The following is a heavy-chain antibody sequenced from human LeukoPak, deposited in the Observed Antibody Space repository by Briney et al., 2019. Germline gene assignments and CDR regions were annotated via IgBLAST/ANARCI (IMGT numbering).Heavy chain of an antibody. D-gene: IGHD3-9*01. CDR1: GFTFDDYA. CDR3: AKDAGTGYYDILTGYAEPFDY. Sequence: PGGSLRLSCAASGFTFDDYAMHWVRQAPGKGLEWVSGISWNSGSIGYADSVKGRFTISRDNAKNSLYLQMNSLRAEDTALYYCAKDAGTGYYDILTGYAEPFDYWGQGTLVTVSS. J-gene: IGHJ4*02. V-gene: IGHV3-9*01. CDR2: ISWNSGSI.